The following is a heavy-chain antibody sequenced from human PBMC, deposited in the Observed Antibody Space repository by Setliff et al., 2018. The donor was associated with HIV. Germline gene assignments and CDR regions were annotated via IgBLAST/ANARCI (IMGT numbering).Heavy chain of an antibody. CDR1: GGSISSGSHY. CDR2: IHTSGST. D-gene: IGHD3-10*01. Sequence: PSETLSLTCSVSGGSISSGSHYWGWIRQAPGKGLEWIGNIHTSGSTKYNPSLKSRVTISADTSKDQFSLNLSSVTAAETAVYYCARVGYHGSGRYSFDYWGQGTLVTVSS. CDR3: ARVGYHGSGRYSFDY. J-gene: IGHJ4*02. V-gene: IGHV4-39*07.